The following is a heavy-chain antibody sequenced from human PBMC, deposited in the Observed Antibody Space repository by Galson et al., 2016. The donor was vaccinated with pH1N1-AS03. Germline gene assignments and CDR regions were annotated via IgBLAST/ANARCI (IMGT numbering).Heavy chain of an antibody. CDR1: GFAFSSYV. Sequence: SLRLSCAASGFAFSSYVMSWVRQAPGKGLEWVAGITGSGGGTYYADSVKGRFTISRDNSKSTLYLQMNSLRVEYTALYYCARVPGAGEWWFDPWGQGTLVSVSS. J-gene: IGHJ5*02. CDR3: ARVPGAGEWWFDP. CDR2: ITGSGGGT. V-gene: IGHV3-23*01. D-gene: IGHD1-26*01.